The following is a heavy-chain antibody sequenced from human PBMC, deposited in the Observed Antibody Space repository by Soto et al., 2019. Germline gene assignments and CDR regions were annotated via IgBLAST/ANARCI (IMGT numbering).Heavy chain of an antibody. J-gene: IGHJ4*02. CDR1: GFTFSSYG. CDR2: ISYDGSNK. Sequence: PGGSLRLSCAASGFTFSSYGMHWVRQAPGKGLEWVAVISYDGSNKYYADSVKGRFTISRDNSKNTLYLQMNSLRAEDTAVYYCAKPYYYDSSGYYFGYWGQGTLVTVSS. D-gene: IGHD3-22*01. V-gene: IGHV3-30*18. CDR3: AKPYYYDSSGYYFGY.